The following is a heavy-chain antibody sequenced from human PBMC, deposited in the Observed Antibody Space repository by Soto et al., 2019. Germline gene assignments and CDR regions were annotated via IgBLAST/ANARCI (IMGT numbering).Heavy chain of an antibody. J-gene: IGHJ4*02. D-gene: IGHD4-17*01. CDR2: INHSGST. CDR1: GGSFSGYY. Sequence: SETLSLTCAVYGGSFSGYYWSWIRQPPGKGLEWIGEINHSGSTNYNPSLKSRVTISVDTSKNQFSLKLSSVTAADTAVYYCARDYGDKLYYFDYWGQGTLVTVSS. CDR3: ARDYGDKLYYFDY. V-gene: IGHV4-34*01.